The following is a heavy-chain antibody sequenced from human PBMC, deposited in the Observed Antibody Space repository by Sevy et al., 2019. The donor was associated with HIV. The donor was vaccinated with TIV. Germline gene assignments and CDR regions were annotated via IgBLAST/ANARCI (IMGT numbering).Heavy chain of an antibody. CDR3: ASLGGLLWFGESRDFDY. D-gene: IGHD3-10*01. J-gene: IGHJ4*02. V-gene: IGHV3-30-3*01. CDR1: GFTFSSYA. CDR2: ISYDGSNK. Sequence: GGSVRLSCAASGFTFSSYAMHWVRQAPGKGLEWVAVISYDGSNKYYADSVKGRFTISRDNSKNTLYLQMNSLRAEDTAVYYCASLGGLLWFGESRDFDYWGQGTLVTVSS.